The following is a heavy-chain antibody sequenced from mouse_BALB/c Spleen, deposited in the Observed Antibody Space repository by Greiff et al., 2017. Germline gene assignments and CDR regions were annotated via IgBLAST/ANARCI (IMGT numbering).Heavy chain of an antibody. D-gene: IGHD4-1*01. CDR1: GYSFTSYW. CDR2: IDPSDSET. V-gene: IGHV1S126*01. CDR3: ARGLGRGEAWFAY. J-gene: IGHJ3*01. Sequence: QVQLKQSGPQLVRPGASVKISCKASGYSFTSYWMHWVKQRPGQGLEWIGMIDPSDSETRLNQKFKDKATLTVDKSSSTAYMQLSSPTSEDSAVYYCARGLGRGEAWFAYWGQGTLVTVSA.